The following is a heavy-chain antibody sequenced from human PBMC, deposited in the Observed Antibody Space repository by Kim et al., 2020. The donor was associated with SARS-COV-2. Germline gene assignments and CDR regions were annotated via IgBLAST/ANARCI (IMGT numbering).Heavy chain of an antibody. CDR2: IYYSGNT. V-gene: IGHV4-59*01. Sequence: SETLSLTCVVSGDSISTYYWNWIRQPPGKGLEWISNIYYSGNTNYNPSLSSRVTISVDTSKNQFSLNLGSVTAADTAVYYCARGRGSSRARDAFDIWGQGTMVTVSS. CDR1: GDSISTYY. J-gene: IGHJ3*02. D-gene: IGHD6-13*01. CDR3: ARGRGSSRARDAFDI.